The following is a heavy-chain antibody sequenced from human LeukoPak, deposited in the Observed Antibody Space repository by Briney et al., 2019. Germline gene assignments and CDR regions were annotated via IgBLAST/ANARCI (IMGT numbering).Heavy chain of an antibody. CDR1: GYTFTSYD. J-gene: IGHJ4*02. Sequence: ASVKVSCKASGYTFTSYDINWVRQATGQGLEWMGWMNPNSGNTGYAQKFQGRVTMTRNTSISTAYMELSSLRSEDTAVYYCARIQLYDSSGYYYYYFDYWGQGTLVTVSP. CDR3: ARIQLYDSSGYYYYYFDY. V-gene: IGHV1-8*01. D-gene: IGHD3-22*01. CDR2: MNPNSGNT.